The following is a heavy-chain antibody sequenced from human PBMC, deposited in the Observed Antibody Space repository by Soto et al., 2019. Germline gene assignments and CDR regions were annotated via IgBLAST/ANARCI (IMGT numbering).Heavy chain of an antibody. V-gene: IGHV4-34*01. J-gene: IGHJ4*02. CDR1: GGSFSGYY. CDR2: INHSGST. Sequence: QVQLQQWGAGLLKPSETLSLTCAVYGGSFSGYYWSWIRQPPGKGLEWIGEINHSGSTNYNPSLKSRVNRSVGSSKNQFTLQLSSVTAADTAVYYCARGSKEQLLSLPGEWLTRYYFDYWGQGTLVTVSS. CDR3: ARGSKEQLLSLPGEWLTRYYFDY. D-gene: IGHD2-2*01.